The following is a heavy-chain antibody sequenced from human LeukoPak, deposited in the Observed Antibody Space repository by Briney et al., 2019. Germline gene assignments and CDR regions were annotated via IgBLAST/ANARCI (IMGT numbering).Heavy chain of an antibody. CDR3: ASPGYNSSWYYFDY. V-gene: IGHV1-18*01. CDR2: FSTYNANT. D-gene: IGHD6-13*01. Sequence: ASVKVSCKASGYTFTSYGINWVRQAPGQGLEWMGWFSTYNANTNYAQKFQGRVTMTTDTSTNTAYMELRSLRSDDTAVYYCASPGYNSSWYYFDYWGQGTLVTVSS. CDR1: GYTFTSYG. J-gene: IGHJ4*02.